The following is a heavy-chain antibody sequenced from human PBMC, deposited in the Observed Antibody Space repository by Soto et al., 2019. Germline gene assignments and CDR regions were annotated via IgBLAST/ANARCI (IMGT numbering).Heavy chain of an antibody. CDR2: IYYSGST. Sequence: PSETLSLTCTVSGGSISSYYWSWIRQPPGKGLEWIGYIYYSGSTNYNPSLKSRVTISVDTSKNQFSLKLSSVTAADTAVYHCARGGAVPRDPFDISGQGTMVTVSS. J-gene: IGHJ3*02. V-gene: IGHV4-59*01. D-gene: IGHD6-19*01. CDR1: GGSISSYY. CDR3: ARGGAVPRDPFDI.